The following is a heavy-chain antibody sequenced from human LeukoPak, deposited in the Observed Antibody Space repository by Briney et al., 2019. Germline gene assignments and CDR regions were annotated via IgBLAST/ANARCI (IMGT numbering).Heavy chain of an antibody. CDR1: GYTFTSYD. V-gene: IGHV1-8*01. J-gene: IGHJ4*02. CDR3: ARGLSRKKFGELSYYFDY. CDR2: MNPNSGNT. D-gene: IGHD3-10*01. Sequence: ASVKVSCKASGYTFTSYDINWVRQATGQGLEWMGWMNPNSGNTGYAQKFQGRVTMTRNTSISTAYMELSSLRSEDTAVYYCARGLSRKKFGELSYYFDYWRQGTLVTVSS.